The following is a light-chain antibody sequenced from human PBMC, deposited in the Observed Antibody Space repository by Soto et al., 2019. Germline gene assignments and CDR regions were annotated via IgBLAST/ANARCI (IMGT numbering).Light chain of an antibody. CDR1: QSVSSSD. V-gene: IGKV3-20*01. CDR3: QQYGSSYT. J-gene: IGKJ2*01. CDR2: GAS. Sequence: EIVLTQSPGTLSLSPGERATLSCRASQSVSSSDLAWYQQKPCKAPRLLIYGASSRSTGIPDRFSGSGSGTVFPLTISRLEPEDGAVYYCQQYGSSYTFGQGTKLEIK.